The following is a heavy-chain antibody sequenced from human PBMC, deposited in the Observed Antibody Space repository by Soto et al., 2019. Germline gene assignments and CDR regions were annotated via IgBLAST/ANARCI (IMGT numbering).Heavy chain of an antibody. J-gene: IGHJ3*01. CDR3: AKSQSGSFFAAFDL. V-gene: IGHV3-23*01. CDR1: GFDFSSDV. Sequence: QPGGSLRLSCAASGFDFSSDVMNFVRQAPGKGLECVSSIFVSGRTTYYADSVKGRFNISRDNSKNTLYLQLNSLRVEDTALYYCAKSQSGSFFAAFDLWGQGTMVTVSS. CDR2: IFVSGRTT. D-gene: IGHD1-26*01.